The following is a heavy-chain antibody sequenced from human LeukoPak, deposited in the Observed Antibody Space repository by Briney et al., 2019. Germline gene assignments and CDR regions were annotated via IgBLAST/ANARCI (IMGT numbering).Heavy chain of an antibody. V-gene: IGHV1-2*02. CDR1: GYTFTGYY. D-gene: IGHD4-11*01. CDR3: ARSHDYTNYVGP. CDR2: INPNGGGT. Sequence: GASVKVSCKGSGYTFTGYYIHWVRQAPGQGLEWMGWINPNGGGTTYAQKFQVRVTLTRDASISTAYMELSSLRSDDTAVYCCARSHDYTNYVGPWGQGTLVTVSS. J-gene: IGHJ5*02.